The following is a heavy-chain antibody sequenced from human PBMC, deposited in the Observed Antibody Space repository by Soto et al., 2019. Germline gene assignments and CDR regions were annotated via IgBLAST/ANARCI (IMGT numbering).Heavy chain of an antibody. Sequence: ASVKVSCKASGYTFTSYYMHWVRQAPGQGLEWMGIINPSGGSTSYAQKFQGRVTMTRDTSTSTVYMGLSSLRSEDTAVYYCARPNHDYGDSSYYFDYWGQGTLVTVSS. CDR2: INPSGGST. V-gene: IGHV1-46*03. J-gene: IGHJ4*02. CDR3: ARPNHDYGDSSYYFDY. CDR1: GYTFTSYY. D-gene: IGHD4-17*01.